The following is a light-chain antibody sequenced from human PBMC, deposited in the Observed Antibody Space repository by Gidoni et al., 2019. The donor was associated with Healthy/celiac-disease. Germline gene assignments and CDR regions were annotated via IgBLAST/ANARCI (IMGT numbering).Light chain of an antibody. CDR1: ALPKQY. V-gene: IGLV3-25*03. Sequence: SYELTQPPSVSVSPGQTARITCSGDALPKQYAYWYQQKPGQAPGLVIYKDSERPSGIPERFSGSSSGTTVTLTISGVQAEDEADYYCQSAASWVFGGGTTLTVL. J-gene: IGLJ3*02. CDR2: KDS. CDR3: QSAASWV.